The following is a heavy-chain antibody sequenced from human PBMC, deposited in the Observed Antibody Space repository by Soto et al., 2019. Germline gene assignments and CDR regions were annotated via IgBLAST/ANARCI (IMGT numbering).Heavy chain of an antibody. Sequence: VGSLRLSCSASEFIVSSNYMNWVRQAPGKGLEWVAVISYDGSNKYYADSVKGRFTISRDNSKNTLYLQMNSLRAEDTAVYYCARGRGWSEGAFDIWGQGTMVTVSS. CDR2: ISYDGSNK. CDR1: EFIVSSNY. CDR3: ARGRGWSEGAFDI. V-gene: IGHV3-30-3*01. J-gene: IGHJ3*02. D-gene: IGHD6-19*01.